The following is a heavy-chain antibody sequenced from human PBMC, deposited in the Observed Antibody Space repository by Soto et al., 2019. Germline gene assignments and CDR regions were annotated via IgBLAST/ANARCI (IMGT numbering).Heavy chain of an antibody. D-gene: IGHD6-25*01. Sequence: SETLSLTCTVSGGSISSVGYYWSWIRQHPGKGLEWIGHISYSANTYYNPSLESRLIISLDTWENQFSLKLSSVTAADTAVYFCARVGISGSDAFDMWGQGRMVTVSS. V-gene: IGHV4-31*03. CDR2: ISYSANT. J-gene: IGHJ3*02. CDR3: ARVGISGSDAFDM. CDR1: GGSISSVGYY.